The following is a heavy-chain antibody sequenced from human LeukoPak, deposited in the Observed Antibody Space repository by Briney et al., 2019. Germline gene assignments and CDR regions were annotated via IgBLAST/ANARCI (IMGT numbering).Heavy chain of an antibody. V-gene: IGHV3-21*01. CDR2: ITSIYPTT. D-gene: IGHD3-10*01. Sequence: GGSLRLSCAASGFTFSTYSMNWVRQPPGKGLEWVSSITSIYPTTYYADSVKGRFTVSRDDANNSLYLQMNSLRAEDTAVYYCARDLSRGRYMDVWGKGTTVTVSS. CDR3: ARDLSRGRYMDV. J-gene: IGHJ6*03. CDR1: GFTFSTYS.